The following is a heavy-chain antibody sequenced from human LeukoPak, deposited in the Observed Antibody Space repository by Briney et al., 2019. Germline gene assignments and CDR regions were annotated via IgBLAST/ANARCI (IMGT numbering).Heavy chain of an antibody. CDR3: ARFSGSYYGSGAFDI. J-gene: IGHJ3*02. Sequence: ASVEVSCKASGYTFTSYDINWVRQATGQGLEWMGWMNPNSGNTGYPQRFQGRVTITRNTSISTAYMELSSLRPEDTAVYYCARFSGSYYGSGAFDIWGQGTIITVSS. D-gene: IGHD1-26*01. CDR1: GYTFTSYD. CDR2: MNPNSGNT. V-gene: IGHV1-8*03.